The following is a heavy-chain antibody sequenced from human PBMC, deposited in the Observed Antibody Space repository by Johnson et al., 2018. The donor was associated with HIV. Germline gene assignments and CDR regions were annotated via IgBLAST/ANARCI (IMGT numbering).Heavy chain of an antibody. V-gene: IGHV3-9*01. CDR1: GFSFDDYA. D-gene: IGHD6-19*01. CDR3: AKDREWLVPTPLDAFDI. CDR2: LTWNRGRK. Sequence: EVQLVESGGGLVQPGRSLRLSCAASGFSFDDYAMHWVRQVPGKGLEWVAGLTWNRGRKGYADSVKGRFPISRDNSKNTLYLQMNSLRAEDTAVYYCAKDREWLVPTPLDAFDIWGQGTMVTVSS. J-gene: IGHJ3*02.